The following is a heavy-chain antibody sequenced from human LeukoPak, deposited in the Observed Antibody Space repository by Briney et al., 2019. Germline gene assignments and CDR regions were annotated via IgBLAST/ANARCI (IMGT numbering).Heavy chain of an antibody. J-gene: IGHJ4*02. D-gene: IGHD2/OR15-2a*01. CDR1: GYSISSGYY. V-gene: IGHV4-38-2*01. CDR2: IYHSGST. Sequence: PSETLSLTCAVSGYSISSGYYWGWIRQPPGKGLEWIGSIYHSGSTYYNPSLKSRVTISVDTSKNQFSLKLSSVTAADTPVYYCARLSDLTQFDYWGQGTLVTVSS. CDR3: ARLSDLTQFDY.